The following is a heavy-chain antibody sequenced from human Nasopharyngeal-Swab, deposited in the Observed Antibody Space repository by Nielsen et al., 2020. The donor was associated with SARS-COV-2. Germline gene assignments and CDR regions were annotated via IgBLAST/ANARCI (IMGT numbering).Heavy chain of an antibody. CDR2: IWYDGSNK. J-gene: IGHJ2*01. CDR1: GFTFSSYG. CDR3: ARDGWNYDFWSGRPFDL. V-gene: IGHV3-33*01. D-gene: IGHD3-3*01. Sequence: GASLPISCAASGFTFSSYGMHWVRPAPGKGLERVAVIWYDGSNKYYADSVKGRFTISRDNSKNTLYLQMNSLRAEDTAVYYCARDGWNYDFWSGRPFDLWGRGTLVTVSS.